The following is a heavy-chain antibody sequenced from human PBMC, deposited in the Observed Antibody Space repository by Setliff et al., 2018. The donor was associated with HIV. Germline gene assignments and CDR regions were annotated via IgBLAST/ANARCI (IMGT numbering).Heavy chain of an antibody. D-gene: IGHD3-22*01. J-gene: IGHJ4*02. CDR3: ARPNYYDSSGSFDY. CDR2: IGWNGGST. V-gene: IGHV3-43D*03. CDR1: GFTFDDYA. Sequence: PGGSLRLSCVASGFTFDDYAMHWVRQAPGKGLEWVSLIGWNGGSTYYADSVKGRFTISRDNAKNSLYLQMNSLRAEDTAVYYCARPNYYDSSGSFDYWGQGTLVTSPQ.